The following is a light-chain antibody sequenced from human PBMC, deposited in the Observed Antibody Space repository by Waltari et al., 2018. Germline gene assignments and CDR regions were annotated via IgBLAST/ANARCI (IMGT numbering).Light chain of an antibody. Sequence: SYVLTQPPSVSVAPGETSRITCGGDHIGGYSVHWYQQKPGQAPVLVLYYDNNRPSGIPGRFSGSNLGNTATLTISRVEAVDEADYYCQVSDSTADLVVFGGGTKLTVL. CDR1: HIGGYS. CDR2: YDN. V-gene: IGLV3-21*04. J-gene: IGLJ2*01. CDR3: QVSDSTADLVV.